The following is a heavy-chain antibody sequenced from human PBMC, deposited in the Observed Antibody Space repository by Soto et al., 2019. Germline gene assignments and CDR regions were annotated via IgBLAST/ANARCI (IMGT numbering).Heavy chain of an antibody. D-gene: IGHD3-10*01. V-gene: IGHV4-39*01. Sequence: QLQLQESGPGLVKPSETLSLTCNVSGGSIDRSNYYWDLLRQPPGKGLEWIGTTYYNGNAYYNPSPKSRVSMSVDTSKNQFSLKLVSVTAADTAVYYCARHFVAVVIKGWGYWGQGTLVTVSS. CDR3: ARHFVAVVIKGWGY. CDR2: TYYNGNA. CDR1: GGSIDRSNYY. J-gene: IGHJ4*02.